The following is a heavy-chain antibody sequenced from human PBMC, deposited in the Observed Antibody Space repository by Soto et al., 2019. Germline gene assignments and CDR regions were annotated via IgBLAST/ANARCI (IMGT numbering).Heavy chain of an antibody. Sequence: GGSLRLSCAASGFTFSSYAMHWVRQAPGKGLEWVAVISNDGINKYYGDSVKGRFTISRDNSKNTLYLQMNSLRAEDTAVYYCAKDRVSEHNNGWPQGSWGRGTQVTVSS. J-gene: IGHJ4*02. CDR1: GFTFSSYA. CDR2: ISNDGINK. CDR3: AKDRVSEHNNGWPQGS. D-gene: IGHD6-19*01. V-gene: IGHV3-30*04.